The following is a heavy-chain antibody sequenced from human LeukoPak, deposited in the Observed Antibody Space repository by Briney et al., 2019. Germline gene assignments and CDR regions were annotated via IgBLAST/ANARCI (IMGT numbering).Heavy chain of an antibody. J-gene: IGHJ5*02. Sequence: ASVKVSCKASGYSFTGFFMHWVRQAPGPGLEWMGWIDPNSGATNYAQKFQGRVTMTRDTSISTGYMELSRLTSDDTAVYYCARDTNDWSSPWGQGTLVTVFS. CDR3: ARDTNDWSSP. V-gene: IGHV1-2*02. CDR1: GYSFTGFF. CDR2: IDPNSGAT. D-gene: IGHD3-3*01.